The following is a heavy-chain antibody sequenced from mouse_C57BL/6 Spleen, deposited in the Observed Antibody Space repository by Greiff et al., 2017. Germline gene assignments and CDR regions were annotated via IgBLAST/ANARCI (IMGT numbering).Heavy chain of an antibody. Sequence: EVKVVESGAELVKPGASVKLSCTASGFNIKDYYMHWVKQRTEQGLEWIGRIDPEDGETKYAPKFQGKATITADTSSNTAYLQLSSLTSEDTAVYYWARYPKFMTAGYFDVWGTGTTVTVSS. V-gene: IGHV14-2*01. D-gene: IGHD1-1*01. CDR1: GFNIKDYY. J-gene: IGHJ1*03. CDR3: ARYPKFMTAGYFDV. CDR2: IDPEDGET.